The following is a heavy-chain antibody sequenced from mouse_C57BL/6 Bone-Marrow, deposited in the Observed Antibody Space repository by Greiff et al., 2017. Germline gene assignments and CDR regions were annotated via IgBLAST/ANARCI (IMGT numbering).Heavy chain of an antibody. J-gene: IGHJ3*01. CDR3: ARGGSAWFAY. V-gene: IGHV5-6*02. D-gene: IGHD1-1*01. Sequence: EVKLVESGGDLVKPGGSLKLSCAASGFTFSSYGMSWVRQTPDKRLEWVATISSGGSYTYYPDSVKGRFTISRDNAKNTLYLQMSSLKSEDTAMYYCARGGSAWFAYWGQGTLVTVSA. CDR1: GFTFSSYG. CDR2: ISSGGSYT.